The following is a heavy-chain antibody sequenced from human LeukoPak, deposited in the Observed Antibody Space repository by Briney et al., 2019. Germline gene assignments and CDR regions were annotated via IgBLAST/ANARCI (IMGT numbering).Heavy chain of an antibody. D-gene: IGHD1-26*01. V-gene: IGHV3-21*01. J-gene: IGHJ4*01. CDR3: ARGDSGSYYFDY. Sequence: TGGSLRLSCAASGFTFSSYSMNWVRQAPGKGLEWVSSISSSSTYIYYADSVKGRFTISRDNAKNSLYLQMNSLRAEDTAVYYCARGDSGSYYFDYWGHGTLVTVSS. CDR1: GFTFSSYS. CDR2: ISSSSTYI.